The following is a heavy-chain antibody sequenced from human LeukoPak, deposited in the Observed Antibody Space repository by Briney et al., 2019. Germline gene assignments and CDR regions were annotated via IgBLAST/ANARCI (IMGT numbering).Heavy chain of an antibody. CDR3: ARHDSFGYSTSWYLDY. CDR1: GGSISSSSYF. J-gene: IGHJ4*02. D-gene: IGHD6-13*01. Sequence: SETLSLTCTVSGGSISSSSYFWGWIRQPPGKGLEWIGSIYYSGSTYYNPSLKSRLTISVDTSKNQFSLKLSSVTAAYTAVYYCARHDSFGYSTSWYLDYWGQGTLVTVSS. V-gene: IGHV4-39*01. CDR2: IYYSGST.